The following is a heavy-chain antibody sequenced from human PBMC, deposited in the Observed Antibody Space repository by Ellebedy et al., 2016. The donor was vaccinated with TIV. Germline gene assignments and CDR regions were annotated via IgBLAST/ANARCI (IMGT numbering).Heavy chain of an antibody. V-gene: IGHV4-39*01. D-gene: IGHD3-10*01. CDR1: GGSISSSSYY. CDR3: ASVGSYYNDNQYFDL. J-gene: IGHJ2*01. CDR2: IYYSGST. Sequence: MPSETLSLTCTVSGGSISSSSYYWGWIRQPPGKGLEWIGSIYYSGSTYYNPSLKSRVTISVDTSKNQFSLKLSSVTAADTAVYYCASVGSYYNDNQYFDLWGRGTLVTVSS.